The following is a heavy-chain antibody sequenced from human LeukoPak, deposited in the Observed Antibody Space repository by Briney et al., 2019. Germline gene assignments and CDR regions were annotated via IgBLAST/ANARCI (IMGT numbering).Heavy chain of an antibody. D-gene: IGHD3-10*01. CDR2: IYWDGDK. J-gene: IGHJ5*02. V-gene: IGHV2-5*02. CDR3: AHRRRSSGSGNWFDP. Sequence: SAPTLVKPTQTLTLTCTFSGFSLSTSGVGVGWIRQPPGNALDWLAPIYWDGDKSYSPSLESSLTITKDTSKNQVVLTMTNMDPVDTATYYCAHRRRSSGSGNWFDPWGQGTLVTVSS. CDR1: GFSLSTSGVG.